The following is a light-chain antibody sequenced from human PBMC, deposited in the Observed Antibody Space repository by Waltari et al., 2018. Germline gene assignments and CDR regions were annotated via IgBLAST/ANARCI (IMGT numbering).Light chain of an antibody. J-gene: IGKJ1*01. V-gene: IGKV3-20*01. CDR3: QHHVRLPAT. CDR2: GAS. CDR1: QSVTRA. Sequence: EIVLTQSPGTLSLSPGESATLSCRTSQSVTRALAWYQQKPGQAPRLLIYGASNRATGIPDRFSGSGSGTDFSLTISSLEPEDFAVYYCQHHVRLPATFGQGTKVEIK.